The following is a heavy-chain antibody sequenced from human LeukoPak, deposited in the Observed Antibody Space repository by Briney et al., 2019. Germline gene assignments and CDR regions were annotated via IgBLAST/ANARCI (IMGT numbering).Heavy chain of an antibody. CDR1: GFTFSSYA. CDR2: SSGSGGST. V-gene: IGHV3-23*01. J-gene: IGHJ6*02. D-gene: IGHD6-19*01. CDR3: AKSQGSSGWYNYYYGMDV. Sequence: GGSLRLSCAASGFTFSSYAMSWVRQAPGKGLEWVSASSGSGGSTYYADSVKGRFTISRDNSKNTLYLQMNSLRAEDTAVYYCAKSQGSSGWYNYYYGMDVWAQGTTVTVSS.